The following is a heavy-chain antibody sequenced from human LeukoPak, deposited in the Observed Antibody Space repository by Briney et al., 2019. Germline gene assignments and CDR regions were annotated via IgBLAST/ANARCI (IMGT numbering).Heavy chain of an antibody. CDR3: ARDPTTVTKGFDI. V-gene: IGHV4-39*07. D-gene: IGHD4-17*01. CDR1: GDSVGDSSYY. Sequence: SETLSLTCTVSGDSVGDSSYYWGWIRQPPGKGLEWIGTIFVSGSTNYNPSLKSRVTISVDTSKKRFSLKMTSVTAADTAVYYCARDPTTVTKGFDIWGQGTMVTVSS. J-gene: IGHJ3*02. CDR2: IFVSGST.